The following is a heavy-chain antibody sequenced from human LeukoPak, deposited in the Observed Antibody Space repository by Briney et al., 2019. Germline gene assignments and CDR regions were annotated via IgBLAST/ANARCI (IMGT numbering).Heavy chain of an antibody. CDR1: GGSISSGGYY. J-gene: IGHJ4*01. V-gene: IGHV4-31*03. Sequence: SQTLSLTCTVSGGSISSGGYYWAWIRQPPGKGLEWIGYMSQSGSTYYNPSLKSRVTISVDTSKSQFSLKLTSVTAADTAVYYCARDWSGPYYFDYWGQGTLVTVSS. CDR2: MSQSGST. CDR3: ARDWSGPYYFDY. D-gene: IGHD3-3*01.